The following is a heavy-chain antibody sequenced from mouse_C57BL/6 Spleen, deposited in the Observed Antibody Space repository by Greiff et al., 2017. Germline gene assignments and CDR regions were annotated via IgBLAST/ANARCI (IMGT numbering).Heavy chain of an antibody. V-gene: IGHV1-55*01. CDR1: GYTFTSYW. Sequence: VQLQQPGAELVKPGASVKMSCKASGYTFTSYWITWVKQRPGQGLEWIGDIYPGSGSTNYNEKFKSKATLTVDTSSSTAYMQLSSLTSEDSAVYYCAISYGNYVGFDYWGQGTTLTVSS. D-gene: IGHD2-1*01. J-gene: IGHJ2*01. CDR3: AISYGNYVGFDY. CDR2: IYPGSGST.